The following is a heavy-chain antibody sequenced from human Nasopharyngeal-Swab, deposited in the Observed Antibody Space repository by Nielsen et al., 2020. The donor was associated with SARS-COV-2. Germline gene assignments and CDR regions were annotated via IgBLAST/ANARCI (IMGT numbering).Heavy chain of an antibody. J-gene: IGHJ4*02. D-gene: IGHD3-10*01. CDR1: GFTFSSYS. CDR2: ISSSSSYI. CDR3: ARDQADGGYYYGSGTGVDY. Sequence: LSLTCAASGFTFSSYSMNWVRQAPGKGLEWVSSISSSSSYIYYADSVKGRFTISRDNAKNSLYLQMNSLRAEDTAVYYCARDQADGGYYYGSGTGVDYWGQGTLVTVSS. V-gene: IGHV3-21*01.